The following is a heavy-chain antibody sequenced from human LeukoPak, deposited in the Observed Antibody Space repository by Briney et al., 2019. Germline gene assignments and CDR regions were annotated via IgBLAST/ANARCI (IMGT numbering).Heavy chain of an antibody. D-gene: IGHD3-22*01. CDR2: ISYDGSNK. CDR1: GFTFSSYA. Sequence: GGSLRLSCAASGFTFSSYAMHWVRQAPGKGLEWVAVISYDGSNKYYADSVKGRFTISRDNSKNTLYLQMNGLRAEDTAVYYCARDRRGFTYYYDSSLGYWGQGTLVTVSS. J-gene: IGHJ4*02. V-gene: IGHV3-30-3*01. CDR3: ARDRRGFTYYYDSSLGY.